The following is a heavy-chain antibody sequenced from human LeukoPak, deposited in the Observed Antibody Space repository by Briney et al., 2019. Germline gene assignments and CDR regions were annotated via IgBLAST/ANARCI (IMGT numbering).Heavy chain of an antibody. Sequence: PGGSLRLSCAASGFTFDDYAMHWVRQAPGKGLEWVSLISGDGGSTYYADSVKGRFTISRDNSKNSLYLQMNSLRTEDTALYYCAKDLGYSYGLSTDYWGQGTLVTASS. CDR1: GFTFDDYA. V-gene: IGHV3-43*02. CDR2: ISGDGGST. J-gene: IGHJ4*02. CDR3: AKDLGYSYGLSTDY. D-gene: IGHD5-18*01.